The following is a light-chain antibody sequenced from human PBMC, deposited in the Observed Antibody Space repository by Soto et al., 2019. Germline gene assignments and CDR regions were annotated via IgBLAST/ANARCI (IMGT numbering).Light chain of an antibody. J-gene: IGLJ2*01. CDR2: DVS. CDR1: SIDVGGYNY. CDR3: CSYAGSVVV. Sequence: LTQPRSVSGSPGQSVTISCTGTSIDVGGYNYVSWYQQHPGKAPKLMIYDVSKRPSGVPDRFSGSKSGNTASLTISGLQAEDEADYYCCSYAGSVVVFGGGTKVTVL. V-gene: IGLV2-11*01.